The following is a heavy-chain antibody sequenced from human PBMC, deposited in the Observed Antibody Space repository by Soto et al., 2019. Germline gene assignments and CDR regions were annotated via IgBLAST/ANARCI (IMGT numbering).Heavy chain of an antibody. Sequence: SETLSLTCTVSGGSISSSSYYWGWIRQPPGKGLEWIGSIYYSGSTYYNPSLKSRVTISVDTSKNQFSLKLSSVTAADTAVYYCARHCGAEWELHSIEGVWFDPWGQGTLVTVSS. J-gene: IGHJ5*02. CDR2: IYYSGST. CDR3: ARHCGAEWELHSIEGVWFDP. D-gene: IGHD1-26*01. V-gene: IGHV4-39*01. CDR1: GGSISSSSYY.